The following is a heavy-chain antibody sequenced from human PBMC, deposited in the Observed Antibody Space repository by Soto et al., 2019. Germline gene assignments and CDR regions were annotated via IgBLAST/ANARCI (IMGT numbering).Heavy chain of an antibody. CDR1: GYTFTGYY. D-gene: IGHD2-2*01. V-gene: IGHV1-2*04. Sequence: EASVKVSCKASGYTFTGYYMHWVRQAPGQGLEWMGWINPNSGGTNYAQKFQGWVTMTRDTSISTAYMELSRLRSDDTAVYYCARGPIVVPAAMYYYYYYMDVWGKGTTVTVSS. J-gene: IGHJ6*03. CDR2: INPNSGGT. CDR3: ARGPIVVPAAMYYYYYYMDV.